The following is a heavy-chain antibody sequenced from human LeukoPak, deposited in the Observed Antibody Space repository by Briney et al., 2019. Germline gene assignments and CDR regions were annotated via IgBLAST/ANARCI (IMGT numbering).Heavy chain of an antibody. J-gene: IGHJ4*01. CDR1: GFTFIAYG. CDR3: TRELPREVTLDY. V-gene: IGHV3-74*01. D-gene: IGHD2-21*02. Sequence: GGSLRLSCAASGFTFIAYGMQWVRQAPGKGLVGVSRINPDGTSTSYADSVKGRFTVSRDNAKNTLYLQVNSLRAEDTAVYFCTRELPREVTLDYWGRGTLVPVSS. CDR2: INPDGTST.